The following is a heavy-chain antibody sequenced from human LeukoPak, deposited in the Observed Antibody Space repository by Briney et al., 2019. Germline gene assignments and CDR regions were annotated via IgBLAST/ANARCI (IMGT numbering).Heavy chain of an antibody. CDR1: GGTFSSYA. J-gene: IGHJ4*02. CDR2: IIAILGIA. D-gene: IGHD3-22*01. CDR3: ARERYYDSSGYFFDY. V-gene: IGHV1-69*04. Sequence: ASVKVSCKASGGTFSSYAISWVRQAPGQGLEWMGRIIAILGIANYAQKFQGRVTITADKSTSTAYMELSSLRSEDTAVYYCARERYYDSSGYFFDYWGQGTLVTVSS.